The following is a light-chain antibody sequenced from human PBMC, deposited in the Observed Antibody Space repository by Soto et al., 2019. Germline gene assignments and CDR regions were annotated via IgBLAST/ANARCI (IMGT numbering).Light chain of an antibody. J-gene: IGKJ1*01. Sequence: DIQMTQSPSTLSASVGDRVTITCRASQGISSYLAWYQQKPGKAPKLLIYAASTLQSGVPSRFSGSGSGTEFTLTISSLQPDDFATYYCQQYNSQWTFGQGTKVDIK. CDR1: QGISSY. CDR2: AAS. CDR3: QQYNSQWT. V-gene: IGKV1-9*01.